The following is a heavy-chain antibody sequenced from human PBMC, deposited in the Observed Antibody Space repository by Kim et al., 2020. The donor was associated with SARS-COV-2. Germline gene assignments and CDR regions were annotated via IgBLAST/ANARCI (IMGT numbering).Heavy chain of an antibody. J-gene: IGHJ4*02. V-gene: IGHV3-30*04. CDR2: ISYDGSNK. D-gene: IGHD2-21*02. CDR1: GFTFSSYA. CDR3: ARGGRDGYFDY. Sequence: GGSLRLSCAASGFTFSSYAMHWVRQAPGKGLEWVAVISYDGSNKYYADSVKGRFTISRDNSKNTLYLQMNSLRAEDTAVYYCARGGRDGYFDYWGQGTLVTVSS.